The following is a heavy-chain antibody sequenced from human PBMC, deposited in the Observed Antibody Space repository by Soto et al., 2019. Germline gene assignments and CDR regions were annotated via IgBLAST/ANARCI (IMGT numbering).Heavy chain of an antibody. CDR2: IRAYNGNT. V-gene: IGHV1-18*01. J-gene: IGHJ6*02. CDR3: GRDLPRMDV. Sequence: QVQLVQSGAEVKKPGASVKVSCKASGYTFTSYGISWVRQAPGQGLEWMGWIRAYNGNTNYAQKLQGRATMTTDTSTSTAYMQLRSMRSDDTVVYYGGRDLPRMDVWGQGTTVTVSS. CDR1: GYTFTSYG.